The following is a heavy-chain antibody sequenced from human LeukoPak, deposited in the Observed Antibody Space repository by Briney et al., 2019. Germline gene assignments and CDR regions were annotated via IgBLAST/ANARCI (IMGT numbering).Heavy chain of an antibody. CDR3: ARSLEWSAL. CDR2: ISYDGSNK. Sequence: GGSLRLSCAASGFTFSGYAMHWVRQAPGKGLEWVAVISYDGSNKYYADSVKGRFTISRDNTKNTLYLQMNSLRAEDTAVYYCARSLEWSALWGQGTLVTVSS. J-gene: IGHJ4*02. CDR1: GFTFSGYA. V-gene: IGHV3-30*01. D-gene: IGHD3-3*01.